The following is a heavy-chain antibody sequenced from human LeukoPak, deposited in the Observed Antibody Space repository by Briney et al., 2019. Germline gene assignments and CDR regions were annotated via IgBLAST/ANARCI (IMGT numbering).Heavy chain of an antibody. J-gene: IGHJ3*02. CDR3: AREMYCSGGSCYGDAFDI. D-gene: IGHD2-15*01. CDR1: GFTVSNKY. V-gene: IGHV3-66*01. Sequence: GGSLRLSCAASGFTVSNKYMSWVRQAPGRGLEWVSVVYIGGSTYYADSVKGRFSISRDKSKYTLYLQMNSLRAEDTALYYCAREMYCSGGSCYGDAFDIWGQGTMVTAS. CDR2: VYIGGST.